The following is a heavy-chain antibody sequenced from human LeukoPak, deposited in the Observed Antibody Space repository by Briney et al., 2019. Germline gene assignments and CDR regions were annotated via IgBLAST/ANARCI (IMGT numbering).Heavy chain of an antibody. CDR2: IKQDGSQK. J-gene: IGHJ3*02. CDR1: GITFGSYR. V-gene: IGHV3-7*05. Sequence: GGSLRLSCAASGITFGSYRMSWVRQAPGKGLEWVATIKQDGSQKEYVDSVKGRFTISRDNAKNSLYLQMNSLRPEDTAVYYCARDPTVTNFHDAFDIWGQGTMVTVSS. CDR3: ARDPTVTNFHDAFDI. D-gene: IGHD4-17*01.